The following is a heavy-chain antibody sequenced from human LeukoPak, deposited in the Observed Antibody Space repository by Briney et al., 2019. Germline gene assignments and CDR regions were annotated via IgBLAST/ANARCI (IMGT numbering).Heavy chain of an antibody. V-gene: IGHV3-74*01. D-gene: IGHD1-26*01. Sequence: GGSLRLSCAASGFTFTNHWMHWVRQAPGKGLVWVSRIRPDGRETNHADYVKGHSTISRDIVKNTLHLQMNSLGAEDTAVYYCGRDAVLGAGRVDYWGQGVLVTVSS. CDR1: GFTFTNHW. CDR2: IRPDGRET. CDR3: GRDAVLGAGRVDY. J-gene: IGHJ4*02.